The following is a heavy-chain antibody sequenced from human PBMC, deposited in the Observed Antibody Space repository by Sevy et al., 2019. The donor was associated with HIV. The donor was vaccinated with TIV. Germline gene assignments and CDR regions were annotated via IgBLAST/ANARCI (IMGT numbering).Heavy chain of an antibody. CDR2: IYWDEDK. CDR3: ADAGAEGVAFDI. V-gene: IGHV2-5*02. Sequence: SGPTLVNPTQTLTLTCTFSGFSLSTSGVGVGWIRQPPGKALEWLALIYWDEDKRYSPSLKSRLTITKDTSKNQVVLTMTNMDPVDTATYYCADAGAEGVAFDIWGQGTMVTVSS. CDR1: GFSLSTSGVG. J-gene: IGHJ3*02. D-gene: IGHD3-10*01.